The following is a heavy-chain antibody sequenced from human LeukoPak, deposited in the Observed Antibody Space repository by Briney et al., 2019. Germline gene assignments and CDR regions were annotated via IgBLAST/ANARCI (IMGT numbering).Heavy chain of an antibody. CDR2: INPNSGGT. J-gene: IGHJ4*02. D-gene: IGHD6-19*01. CDR3: ARDTRIAVAGTIIY. V-gene: IGHV1-2*02. Sequence: ASVKVSCKASGYTFTGYYMHWVRQSPGQGLEWRGWINPNSGGTNYAQKFQGRVTMTRDTSISTAYMELSRLRSDDTAVYYCARDTRIAVAGTIIYWGQGTLVTVSS. CDR1: GYTFTGYY.